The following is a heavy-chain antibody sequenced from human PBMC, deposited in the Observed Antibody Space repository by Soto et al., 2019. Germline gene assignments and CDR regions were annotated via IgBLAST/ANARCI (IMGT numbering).Heavy chain of an antibody. CDR1: GFTFSSYG. CDR3: ARLELVRGFYYYGMDV. J-gene: IGHJ6*02. CDR2: IWYDGSNK. D-gene: IGHD6-13*01. Sequence: GGSLRLSCAASGFTFSSYGMHWVRQAPGKGLGWVAVIWYDGSNKYYADSVKGRFTISRDNSKNTLYLQMNSLRAEDTAVYYCARLELVRGFYYYGMDVWGQGTTVTVSS. V-gene: IGHV3-33*01.